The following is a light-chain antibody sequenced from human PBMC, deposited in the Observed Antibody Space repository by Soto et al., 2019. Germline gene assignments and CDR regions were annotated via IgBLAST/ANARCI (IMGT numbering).Light chain of an antibody. CDR1: GSNIGSYN. Sequence: QSVLTQPPSTSGTPGQRVAISCSGSGSNIGSYNVNWYQQVPGTAPKLLIYSNNQRPSGVPDRFSASKSGTSVSLAITWLQSDDEADYYCSAWYDSLNGVLFGGGTKLTVL. CDR3: SAWYDSLNGVL. J-gene: IGLJ2*01. CDR2: SNN. V-gene: IGLV1-44*01.